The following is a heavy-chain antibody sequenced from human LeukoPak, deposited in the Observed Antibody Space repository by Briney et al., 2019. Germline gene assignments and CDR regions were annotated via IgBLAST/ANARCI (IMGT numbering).Heavy chain of an antibody. CDR3: ARGPGYDFWSGYYTDYYFDY. V-gene: IGHV4-4*07. D-gene: IGHD3-3*01. CDR1: GGSISSYY. J-gene: IGHJ4*02. CDR2: IYTSGST. Sequence: SETLSLTCTVSGGSISSYYWSWIRRPAGKGLEWIGRIYTSGSTNYNPSLKSRVTMSVDTSKNQFSLKLSSVTAADTAVYYCARGPGYDFWSGYYTDYYFDYWGQGTLVTVSS.